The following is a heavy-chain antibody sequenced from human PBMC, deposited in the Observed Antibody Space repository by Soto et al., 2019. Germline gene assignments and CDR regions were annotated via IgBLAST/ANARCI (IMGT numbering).Heavy chain of an antibody. Sequence: GSLRLSCAASGFTFSSYPMSWVRQAPGKGLEWVSAISGSGGSTYYADSVKGRFTISRDNSKNTLYLQMNSLRAEDTAVYYCAKDRDYYGSGSYQVDYWGQGTLVTVSS. D-gene: IGHD3-10*01. V-gene: IGHV3-23*01. CDR1: GFTFSSYP. CDR2: ISGSGGST. J-gene: IGHJ4*02. CDR3: AKDRDYYGSGSYQVDY.